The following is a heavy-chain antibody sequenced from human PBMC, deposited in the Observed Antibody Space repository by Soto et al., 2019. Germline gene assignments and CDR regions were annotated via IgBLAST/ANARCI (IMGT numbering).Heavy chain of an antibody. Sequence: QVQLVQPGAEVKKPGASVKVSCKASGYTFTSYAIHWVRQAPGQRLEWMGWINAGNGHTQYSQRFQGRVTITRDTPANIAYMEVSSLRSEDTALYYCARDQSGEIRTMTDAFDIWGQGTMVTVSS. CDR2: INAGNGHT. J-gene: IGHJ3*02. V-gene: IGHV1-3*01. CDR1: GYTFTSYA. D-gene: IGHD3-16*01. CDR3: ARDQSGEIRTMTDAFDI.